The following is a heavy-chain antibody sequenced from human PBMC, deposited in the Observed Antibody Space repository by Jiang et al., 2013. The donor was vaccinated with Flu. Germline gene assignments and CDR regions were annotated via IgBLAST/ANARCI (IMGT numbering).Heavy chain of an antibody. CDR3: ARAFQRITIFGVVTQNWFDP. D-gene: IGHD3-3*01. J-gene: IGHJ5*02. CDR2: INHSGST. V-gene: IGHV4-34*01. Sequence: LLKPSETLSLTCAVYGGSFSGYYWSWIRQPPGKGLEWIGEINHSGSTNYNPSLKSRVTISVDTSKNQFSLKLSSVTAADTAVYYCARAFQRITIFGVVTQNWFDPWGQGTLVTVSS. CDR1: GGSFSGYY.